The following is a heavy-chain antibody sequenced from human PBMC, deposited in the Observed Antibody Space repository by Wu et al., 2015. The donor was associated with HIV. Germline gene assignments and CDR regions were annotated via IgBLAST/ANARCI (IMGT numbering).Heavy chain of an antibody. CDR3: ARPQYSSGWYPAGAFDI. V-gene: IGHV1-69*12. J-gene: IGHJ3*02. Sequence: QVQLVQSGAEVKKPGSSVKVSCKASGGTFSSYAIIWVRQAPGQGLEWMGGIIPIFDATKYAQKFQDRVTITADESTNTAYLELRSLRSDDTAVYYCARPQYSSGWYPAGAFDIWGQGTMVTVSS. D-gene: IGHD6-19*01. CDR2: IIPIFDAT. CDR1: GGTFSSYA.